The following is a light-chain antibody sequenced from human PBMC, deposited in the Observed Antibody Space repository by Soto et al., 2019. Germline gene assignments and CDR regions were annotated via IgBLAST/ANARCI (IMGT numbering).Light chain of an antibody. CDR1: QTVSTTY. V-gene: IGKV3-20*01. CDR3: QQYGSSPIT. J-gene: IGKJ5*01. CDR2: GSS. Sequence: VLPQATGTLSFSPRERANLSCTASQTVSTTYLAWYQQKPGKAPRLLIYGSSSRATGIPDRFSGTVSGRDFTLTISRLEPEDFAVYYCQQYGSSPITFGQGTRLEIK.